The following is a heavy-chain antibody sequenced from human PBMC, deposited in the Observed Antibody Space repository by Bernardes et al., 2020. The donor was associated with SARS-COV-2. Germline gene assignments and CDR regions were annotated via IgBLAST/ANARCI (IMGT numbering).Heavy chain of an antibody. CDR2: NDPRGYYN. CDR3: ARQSFGVYCSGGSCQGTNYYYGMDD. V-gene: IGHV5-10-1*01. Sequence: GGYPKTPRNGSGYSLTRYWISRVREMPGKGPGWMGRNDPRGYYNKQRPSFQGHVTIPAEKSISTAYLQWSSLKASDTAMYYCARQSFGVYCSGGSCQGTNYYYGMDDWGQGTTVTVSS. D-gene: IGHD2-15*01. J-gene: IGHJ6*02. CDR1: GYSLTRYW.